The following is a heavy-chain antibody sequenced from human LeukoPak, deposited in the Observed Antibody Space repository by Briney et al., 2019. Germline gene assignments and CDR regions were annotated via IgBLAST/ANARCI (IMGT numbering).Heavy chain of an antibody. CDR1: GGSISSYY. CDR3: ARGGGWDYDFWSGYRYYFDY. J-gene: IGHJ4*02. D-gene: IGHD3-3*01. Sequence: PSETLSLTCTVSGGSISSYYWSWIRQPPGKGLEWIGYIYYSGSTNYNPSLKSRVTISVDTSKNQFSLKLSSVTAADTAVYYCARGGGWDYDFWSGYRYYFDYWGQGTLVTVSS. V-gene: IGHV4-59*01. CDR2: IYYSGST.